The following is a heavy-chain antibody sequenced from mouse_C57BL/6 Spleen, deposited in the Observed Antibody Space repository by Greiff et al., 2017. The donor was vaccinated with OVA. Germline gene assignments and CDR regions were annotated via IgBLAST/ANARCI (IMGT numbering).Heavy chain of an antibody. Sequence: QVHVKQSGAELVRPGASVTLSCKASGYTFTDSEMHWVKQTPVHGLEWIGAIDPETGGTAYNQKFKGKAILTADKSSSTAYMELRSLTSEDSAVYYCASGPYNYSSSYEAYWGQGTLVTVSA. V-gene: IGHV1-15*01. CDR3: ASGPYNYSSSYEAY. CDR2: IDPETGGT. D-gene: IGHD1-1*01. CDR1: GYTFTDSE. J-gene: IGHJ3*01.